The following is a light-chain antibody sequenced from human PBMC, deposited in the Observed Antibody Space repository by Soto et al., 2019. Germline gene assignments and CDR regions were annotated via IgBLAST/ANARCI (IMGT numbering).Light chain of an antibody. J-gene: IGLJ1*01. CDR2: DVS. V-gene: IGLV2-14*03. Sequence: QSVLTQPASVSGSPGQSITISCTGTSSDVGGYNYVSWYQQHPGKAPKLMIYDVSTRPTGVSNLFSGSKSGNTASLTIFGFQAEDEADYYCSSYTTSSTPYVFGTGTKVTVL. CDR1: SSDVGGYNY. CDR3: SSYTTSSTPYV.